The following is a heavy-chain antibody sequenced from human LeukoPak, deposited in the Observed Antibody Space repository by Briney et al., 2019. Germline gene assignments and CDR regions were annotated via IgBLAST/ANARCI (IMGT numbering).Heavy chain of an antibody. CDR1: GGSISSSSYY. V-gene: IGHV4-39*01. Sequence: SETLSLTCTVSGGSISSSSYYWGWIRQPPGKGLEWIVSIYYSGSTYYNPSLKSRVTRSVDTSKNQFYLKLSSVTAADTAVYYCARHPSVKYCSSTSCFDYYYYYGMDVWGQGTTVTVS. CDR3: ARHPSVKYCSSTSCFDYYYYYGMDV. CDR2: IYYSGST. J-gene: IGHJ6*02. D-gene: IGHD2-2*01.